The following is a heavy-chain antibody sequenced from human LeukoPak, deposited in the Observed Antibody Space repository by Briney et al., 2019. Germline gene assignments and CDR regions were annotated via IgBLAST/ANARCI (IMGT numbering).Heavy chain of an antibody. Sequence: PSETLSLTCALSGGSFSGYCWSWIRQPPRKGLELIGEVNDSGSIKYNPSLTSRVAISVDVSKTRFSLKLSSVTAADTAVYSCTRQLFWSGYYTGVWANGTTVTVSS. CDR1: GGSFSGYC. D-gene: IGHD3-3*01. CDR3: TRQLFWSGYYTGV. J-gene: IGHJ6*03. CDR2: VNDSGSI. V-gene: IGHV4-34*01.